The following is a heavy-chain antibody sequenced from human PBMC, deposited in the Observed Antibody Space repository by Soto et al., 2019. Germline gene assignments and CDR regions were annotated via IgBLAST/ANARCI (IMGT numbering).Heavy chain of an antibody. CDR1: GGTLSTNA. CDR2: IIPMFGSP. CDR3: ARGGFVAGLYNAMDV. Sequence: SVKVSCKASGGTLSTNAISWVRQAPGQGLEWMGAIIPMFGSPKYAQKFQGRVTITADNPTSTIYMEMISLTSADTAVYYCARGGFVAGLYNAMDVWGQGTTVTVSS. V-gene: IGHV1-69*06. J-gene: IGHJ6*02. D-gene: IGHD2-21*01.